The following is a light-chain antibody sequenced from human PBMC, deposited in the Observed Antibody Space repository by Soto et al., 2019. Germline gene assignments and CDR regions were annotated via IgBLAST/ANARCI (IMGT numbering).Light chain of an antibody. Sequence: DIEMTQSPLFLSASVGDRVNITCQASQGITSDINWYQQKPGQAPKLLVYAASRLETGVPSRFRGRGYGTDFSLTITSLQAEDSASYFCQHYFHVPYTFGQGTEVEI. CDR2: AAS. J-gene: IGKJ2*01. CDR3: QHYFHVPYT. V-gene: IGKV1-33*01. CDR1: QGITSD.